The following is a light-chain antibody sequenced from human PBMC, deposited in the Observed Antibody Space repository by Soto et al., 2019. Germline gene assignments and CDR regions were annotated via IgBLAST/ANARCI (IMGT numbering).Light chain of an antibody. CDR3: QQYNSYSPST. CDR2: KAS. J-gene: IGKJ2*02. V-gene: IGKV1-5*03. CDR1: QSISSW. Sequence: DIQMTQSPSTLSASVGDRVTITCRASQSISSWLAWYQQKPGKAPKLLIYKASSLESGVPSRFSGSGSGTXFTLTISSLQPDDFATYYCQQYNSYSPSTFGQGTKLEIK.